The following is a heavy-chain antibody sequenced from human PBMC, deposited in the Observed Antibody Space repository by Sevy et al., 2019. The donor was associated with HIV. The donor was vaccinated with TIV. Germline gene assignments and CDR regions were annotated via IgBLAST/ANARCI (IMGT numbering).Heavy chain of an antibody. D-gene: IGHD2-21*02. CDR2: ISYDGSSE. Sequence: GGSLRLSCAASAVTFSAHAMHWVRQAPGKGLEWVAVISYDGSSEYYADSLKGRFTISRDNSKNTLYLQMHGLRPDDTAVYYCARDAGYSIDCYPGYWGQGTLVTVSS. J-gene: IGHJ4*02. CDR3: ARDAGYSIDCYPGY. CDR1: AVTFSAHA. V-gene: IGHV3-30*03.